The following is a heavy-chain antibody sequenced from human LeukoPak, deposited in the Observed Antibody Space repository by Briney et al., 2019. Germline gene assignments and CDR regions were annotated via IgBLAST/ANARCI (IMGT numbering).Heavy chain of an antibody. CDR3: ATGDGYNSFDY. V-gene: IGHV4-4*07. CDR1: GGSLSTYY. J-gene: IGHJ4*02. D-gene: IGHD5-24*01. Sequence: SETLSLTCTVSGGSLSTYYWIWIRQPAGKGLEWIGRIQTSGNADYKSSLKSRVTMSVDTSKNQVSLKLSSVTAADTAVCYCATGDGYNSFDYWGQGTLVTVSS. CDR2: IQTSGNA.